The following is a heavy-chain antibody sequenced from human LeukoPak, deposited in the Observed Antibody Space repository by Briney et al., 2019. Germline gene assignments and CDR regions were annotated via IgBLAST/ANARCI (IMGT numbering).Heavy chain of an antibody. V-gene: IGHV4-39*07. CDR1: GDSITSTSYY. J-gene: IGHJ4*02. Sequence: SETLSLTCTVSGDSITSTSYYWGWIRQPPGKGLEWTGSIHHSGSTYYNPSLKSRVTISVDTSKNQFSLKLSSVTAADTAVYYCARVRGNPLYYFDYWGQGTLVTVSS. CDR3: ARVRGNPLYYFDY. CDR2: IHHSGST. D-gene: IGHD2/OR15-2a*01.